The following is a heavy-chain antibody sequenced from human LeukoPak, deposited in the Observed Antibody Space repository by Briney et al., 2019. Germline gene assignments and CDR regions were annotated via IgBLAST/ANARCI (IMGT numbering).Heavy chain of an antibody. V-gene: IGHV3-30*18. J-gene: IGHJ4*02. D-gene: IGHD3-22*01. CDR1: GFTFSSYG. Sequence: PGRSLRLSCAASGFTFSSYGMHWVRQAPGKGLEWVAVISYDGSNKYYADSVKGRFTISRDNSKNTLYLQMNSLRAEDTAVYYCAKEQDYYDSSGYYYSLRGPFDYWGQGTLATVSS. CDR3: AKEQDYYDSSGYYYSLRGPFDY. CDR2: ISYDGSNK.